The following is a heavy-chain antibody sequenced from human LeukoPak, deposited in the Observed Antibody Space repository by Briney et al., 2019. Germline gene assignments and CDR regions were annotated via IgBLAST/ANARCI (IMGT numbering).Heavy chain of an antibody. Sequence: PGGSLRLSCAASGFTFSSYWMHWVRQAPRKGLVWVSRINSDGSSTRCADSVKGRFTISRDNAKNTLYLQMNSLRAEDTAVYYCARARKYGDYDLDYWGQGTLVTVSS. J-gene: IGHJ4*02. CDR3: ARARKYGDYDLDY. CDR1: GFTFSSYW. CDR2: INSDGSST. D-gene: IGHD4-17*01. V-gene: IGHV3-74*01.